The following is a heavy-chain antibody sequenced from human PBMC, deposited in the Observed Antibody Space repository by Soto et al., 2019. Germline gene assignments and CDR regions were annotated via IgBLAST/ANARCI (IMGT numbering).Heavy chain of an antibody. CDR1: GGTFSSYA. CDR3: ARDFYGSGFPGGY. CDR2: IIPIFGTA. J-gene: IGHJ4*02. V-gene: IGHV1-69*13. D-gene: IGHD3-10*01. Sequence: SVKVSCKASGGTFSSYAISWARQAPGQGLEWMGGIIPIFGTANYAQKFQGRVTITADESTSTAYMELSSLRSEDTAVYYCARDFYGSGFPGGYWGQGTLVTVSS.